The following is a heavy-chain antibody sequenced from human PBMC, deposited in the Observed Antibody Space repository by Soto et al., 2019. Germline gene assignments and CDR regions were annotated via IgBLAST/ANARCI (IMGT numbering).Heavy chain of an antibody. CDR2: IWYDGSHE. Sequence: QVQVVESGGGVVQPGTSLRLSCEASGFPFGSHGMHWVRQVPGKGLEWVGFIWYDGSHEDYAASVRGRFTISRDDSKNTLYLQMDNLRGEDTGIYYCARDVAATGAARWLDPWGQGTLVSVSS. CDR1: GFPFGSHG. J-gene: IGHJ5*02. V-gene: IGHV3-33*01. D-gene: IGHD1-1*01. CDR3: ARDVAATGAARWLDP.